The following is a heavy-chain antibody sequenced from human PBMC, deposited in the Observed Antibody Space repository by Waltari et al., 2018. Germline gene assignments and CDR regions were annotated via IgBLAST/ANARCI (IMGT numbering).Heavy chain of an antibody. CDR3: ARRGEMATLDY. Sequence: QLQLQESGPGLVKPSETLSLTCTVSGGSISSSSYYWTWIRQPPGKGLEWIGEINYSGNTNYSPSLKSRVTISADTSKNQISLRLRSVTAADTAVYYCARRGEMATLDYWGQGTLVGVSS. J-gene: IGHJ4*02. D-gene: IGHD3-10*01. CDR1: GGSISSSSYY. CDR2: INYSGNT. V-gene: IGHV4-39*07.